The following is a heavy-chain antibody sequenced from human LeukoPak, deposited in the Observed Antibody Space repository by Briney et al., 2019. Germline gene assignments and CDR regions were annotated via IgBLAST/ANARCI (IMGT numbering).Heavy chain of an antibody. J-gene: IGHJ6*02. CDR2: INHSGST. Sequence: SETLSLTCAVYGGSFSGYYWSWIRQPPGKGLEWIGEINHSGSTNYNPSLKSRVTISVDTSKNQFSLKLSSVTAADTAVYYCALSYYSYGMDVWGQGTTVTVSS. V-gene: IGHV4-34*01. CDR1: GGSFSGYY. CDR3: ALSYYSYGMDV.